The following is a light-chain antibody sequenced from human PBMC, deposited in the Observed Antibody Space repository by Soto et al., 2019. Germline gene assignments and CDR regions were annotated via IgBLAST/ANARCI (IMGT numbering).Light chain of an antibody. V-gene: IGKV1-39*01. J-gene: IGKJ1*01. CDR2: AAS. CDR3: QQSYSTPPWT. CDR1: QSIVTY. Sequence: IQITQNHYSLSASVGDRVTITCRASQSIVTYLNWYLQKPGKAPKLLIYAASNLQSGVPSRFSGSGSGTDFTLTISSLQPEDFATYFCQQSYSTPPWTFGQGTKVDI.